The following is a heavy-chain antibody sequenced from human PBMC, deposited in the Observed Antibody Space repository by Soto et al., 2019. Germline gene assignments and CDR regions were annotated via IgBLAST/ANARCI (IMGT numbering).Heavy chain of an antibody. D-gene: IGHD2-15*01. CDR3: ARRTGYCSGGSCHNWFDP. CDR1: GFTFSSYD. CDR2: IGTAGDT. Sequence: PGGSLRLSCAASGFTFSSYDMHWVRQATGKGLEWVSAIGTAGDTYYPGSVKGRFTISRENAKNSLYLQMNSLRAGDTAVYYCARRTGYCSGGSCHNWFDPWGQGTLVTVSS. V-gene: IGHV3-13*01. J-gene: IGHJ5*02.